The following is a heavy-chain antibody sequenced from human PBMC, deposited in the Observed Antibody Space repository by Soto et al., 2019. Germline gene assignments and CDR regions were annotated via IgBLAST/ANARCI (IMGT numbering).Heavy chain of an antibody. CDR2: ISHSGSGT. V-gene: IGHV4-34*01. CDR3: ARGHLPGGNTFYYDN. CDR1: GGSFSPNY. D-gene: IGHD2-15*01. Sequence: SETLSLTCTVSGGSFSPNYWSWIRQPPGMGLEWIGEISHSGSGTNYNPSLKSRVTISVDTSKNQFSLKLTSVTAADTAMYYCARGHLPGGNTFYYDNWGQGTLVTVSS. J-gene: IGHJ4*02.